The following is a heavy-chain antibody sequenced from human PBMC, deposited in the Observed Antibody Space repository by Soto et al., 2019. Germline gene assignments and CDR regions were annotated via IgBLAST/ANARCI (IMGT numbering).Heavy chain of an antibody. Sequence: GGSLRLSCAASGFTFSSYSMNWVRQAPGKGLEWVSSISSSSSYIYYADSVKGRFTISRDNAKNSLYLQMNSLRAEDTAVYYCARVHYSSGWLPNFDYWGQGTLVTVSS. V-gene: IGHV3-21*01. J-gene: IGHJ4*02. CDR2: ISSSSSYI. D-gene: IGHD6-19*01. CDR3: ARVHYSSGWLPNFDY. CDR1: GFTFSSYS.